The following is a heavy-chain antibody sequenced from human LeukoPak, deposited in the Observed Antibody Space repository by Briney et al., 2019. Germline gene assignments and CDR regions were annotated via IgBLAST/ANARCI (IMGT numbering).Heavy chain of an antibody. V-gene: IGHV3-43*02. Sequence: GGSLRLSCGGSGFTFEHHGMHWVRHRPGKGLEWVSLISWDGGMTYYADSVKGRFTISRDNSKNSLYLQMNSLTSDDTAFYYCTKDAPHSGREFDCWGQGTLVTVSS. D-gene: IGHD5-12*01. CDR3: TKDAPHSGREFDC. J-gene: IGHJ4*02. CDR1: GFTFEHHG. CDR2: ISWDGGMT.